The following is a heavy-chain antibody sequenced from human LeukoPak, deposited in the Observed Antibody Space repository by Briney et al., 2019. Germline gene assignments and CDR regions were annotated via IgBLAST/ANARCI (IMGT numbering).Heavy chain of an antibody. V-gene: IGHV3-9*01. D-gene: IGHD6-19*01. CDR3: AKELGIAVAGGFDY. J-gene: IGHJ4*02. CDR2: ISWNSGSI. CDR1: GFTFDDYA. Sequence: PGRSLRLSYAASGFTFDDYAMHWVRHAPGKGLEWVSGISWNSGSIGYADSVKGRFTISRDNAKNSLYLQMNSLRAEDTALYYCAKELGIAVAGGFDYWGQGTLVTVSS.